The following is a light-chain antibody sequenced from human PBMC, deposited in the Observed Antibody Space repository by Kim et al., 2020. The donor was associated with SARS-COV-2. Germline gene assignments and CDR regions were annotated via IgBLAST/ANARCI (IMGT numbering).Light chain of an antibody. CDR2: YDS. V-gene: IGLV3-21*04. Sequence: PGKRARGSGWGDGIGSTSWHGYQQRSGQDPVLVIYYDSDRPSGIPERFSGSNSGNTATLTISRVEAGDEADYYCQVWDSSSDHRVVFGGGTQLTVL. CDR3: QVWDSSSDHRVV. CDR1: GIGSTS. J-gene: IGLJ2*01.